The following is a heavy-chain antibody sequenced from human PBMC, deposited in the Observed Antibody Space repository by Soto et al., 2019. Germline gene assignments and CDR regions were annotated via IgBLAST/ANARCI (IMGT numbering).Heavy chain of an antibody. CDR1: GFTFSSYG. CDR2: IWYDGSNK. J-gene: IGHJ1*01. Sequence: QVQLVESGGGVVQPGRSLRLSCAASGFTFSSYGMHWVRQAPGKGLEWVAVIWYDGSNKYYADSVKGRFTISRDNSKNTLYLQMNSLRAEDTVEYYCARDRSSGRAEYSQHCGQGTLVTVCS. CDR3: ARDRSSGRAEYSQH. V-gene: IGHV3-33*01. D-gene: IGHD3-22*01.